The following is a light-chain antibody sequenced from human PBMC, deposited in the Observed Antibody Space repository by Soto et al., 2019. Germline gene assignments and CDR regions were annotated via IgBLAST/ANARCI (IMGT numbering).Light chain of an antibody. CDR1: QGISSY. CDR3: QQYYSYPLT. Sequence: AIRMTQSPSSLSASTGDRVTITCRASQGISSYLAWYQQKPGKAPKLLIYAASTLQSGVPSRFSGGGSGTDFTLTLSCLQSEDFATYYCQQYYSYPLTFGGGTKVDIK. J-gene: IGKJ4*01. V-gene: IGKV1-8*01. CDR2: AAS.